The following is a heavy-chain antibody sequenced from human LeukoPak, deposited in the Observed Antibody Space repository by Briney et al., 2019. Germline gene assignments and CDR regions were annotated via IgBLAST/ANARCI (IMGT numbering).Heavy chain of an antibody. CDR1: GGSITAYY. J-gene: IGHJ4*02. Sequence: SETLSLTCSVYGGSITAYYWSWIRQPPGKGLEWIGEINHSRGTKYNPSLESRVTILLDASKNEFSLNLNSVTAADTAVYYCAREDYYFDSWGQGTLVTVSS. V-gene: IGHV4-34*01. CDR3: AREDYYFDS. CDR2: INHSRGT.